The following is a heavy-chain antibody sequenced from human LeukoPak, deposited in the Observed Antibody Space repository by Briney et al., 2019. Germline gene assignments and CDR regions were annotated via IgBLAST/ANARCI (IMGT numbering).Heavy chain of an antibody. Sequence: ASVKVSCKASGYTFTSYDINWVRQATGQGLEWMGWMNPNSGNTGYAQKFQGRVTMTRDTSISTVYMELSRLRSDDTAVYYCTRSAEWELPYFQHWGQGTLVTVSS. CDR2: MNPNSGNT. V-gene: IGHV1-8*01. CDR3: TRSAEWELPYFQH. J-gene: IGHJ1*01. D-gene: IGHD1-26*01. CDR1: GYTFTSYD.